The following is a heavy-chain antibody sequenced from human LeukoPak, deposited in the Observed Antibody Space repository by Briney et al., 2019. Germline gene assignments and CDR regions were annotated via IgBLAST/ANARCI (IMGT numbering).Heavy chain of an antibody. CDR2: ISGRGGST. CDR3: ARDWPSEWEQLPDYDAVDI. D-gene: IGHD1-26*01. CDR1: GFTFSSYA. Sequence: PGGSLRLSCAASGFTFSSYAMTWIRQPPGKGLEWVSTISGRGGSTYYADSVKGRFTISRDNSKNTVYLQMNSLRDEDAAVYHCARDWPSEWEQLPDYDAVDIWGQGTMATVSS. J-gene: IGHJ3*02. V-gene: IGHV3-23*01.